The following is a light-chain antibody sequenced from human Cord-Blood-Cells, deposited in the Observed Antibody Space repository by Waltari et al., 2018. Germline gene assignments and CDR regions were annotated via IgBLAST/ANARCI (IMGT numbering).Light chain of an antibody. J-gene: IGLJ2*01. V-gene: IGLV3-1*01. Sequence: SYELTQPPSVSVPPGQTASITRSGDNLGDKYACWYQQKPGQSPVLVIYQDSKRPSGIPERFSGSNSGNTATLTISGTQAMDEADYYCQAWDSSNVVFGGGTKLTVL. CDR3: QAWDSSNVV. CDR1: NLGDKY. CDR2: QDS.